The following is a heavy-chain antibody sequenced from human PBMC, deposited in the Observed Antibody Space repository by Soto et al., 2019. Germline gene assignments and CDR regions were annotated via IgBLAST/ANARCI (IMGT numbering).Heavy chain of an antibody. CDR1: GITFTNAW. Sequence: GGSLRLSCAASGITFTNAWMSWVRQAPGKGLEWVGRIKSKTDGGTIDYAAPVKGRFTISRDDSKNALYLLMNSLKTEDTAVYYCTTSMEDTAMAATYYYYYGMDVWGQGTTVTVSS. D-gene: IGHD5-18*01. CDR2: IKSKTDGGTI. CDR3: TTSMEDTAMAATYYYYYGMDV. V-gene: IGHV3-15*01. J-gene: IGHJ6*02.